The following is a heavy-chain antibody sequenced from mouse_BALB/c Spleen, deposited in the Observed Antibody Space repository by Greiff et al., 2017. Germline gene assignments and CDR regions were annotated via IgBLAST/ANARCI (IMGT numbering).Heavy chain of an antibody. Sequence: QVQLQQSGAELVRPGTSVKVSCKASGYAFTNYLIEWVKQRPGQGLEWIGVINPGSGGTNYNEKFKGKATLTADKSSSTAYMQLSSLTSDDSAVYFCARWDYDGYYYAMDYWGQGTSVTVSA. CDR2: INPGSGGT. CDR3: ARWDYDGYYYAMDY. CDR1: GYAFTNYL. J-gene: IGHJ4*01. V-gene: IGHV1-54*01. D-gene: IGHD2-4*01.